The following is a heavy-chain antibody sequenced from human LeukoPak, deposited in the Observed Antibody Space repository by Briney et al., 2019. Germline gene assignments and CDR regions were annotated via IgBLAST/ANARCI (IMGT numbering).Heavy chain of an antibody. CDR1: GFTFSNAW. CDR2: IKSKTDGGTT. Sequence: GGSLRLSCAASGFTFSNAWMSWVRQAPGKGLEWVGRIKSKTDGGTTDYAAPVKGRFTVSRDDSKNTLYLQMNSLQTEDTAVYYCTTADSGYDHYAYTIDYWGQGTLVTVSS. J-gene: IGHJ4*02. V-gene: IGHV3-15*01. CDR3: TTADSGYDHYAYTIDY. D-gene: IGHD5-12*01.